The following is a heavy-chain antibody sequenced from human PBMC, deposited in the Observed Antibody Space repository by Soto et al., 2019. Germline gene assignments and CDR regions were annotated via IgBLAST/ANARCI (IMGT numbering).Heavy chain of an antibody. CDR1: GGSVSSGSYY. J-gene: IGHJ3*02. Sequence: VQLQESGPGLVKPSETLSLTCTVSGGSVSSGSYYWSWIRQPPGKGLEWIGYIYYSGSTNYNPSLKSRVTISVDKSKNQFSLKLSSVTAADTAVYYCARDLEAFEIWGQGTMVTVSS. CDR2: IYYSGST. CDR3: ARDLEAFEI. V-gene: IGHV4-61*01.